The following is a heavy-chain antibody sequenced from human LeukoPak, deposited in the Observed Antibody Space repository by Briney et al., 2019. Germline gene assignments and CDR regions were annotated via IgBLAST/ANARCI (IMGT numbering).Heavy chain of an antibody. CDR2: ISGSGCST. CDR1: RFTFSSYA. J-gene: IGHJ4*02. V-gene: IGHV3-23*01. Sequence: GTSLRLSCEASRFTFSSYAMSWVRHATGKGLEWVSAISGSGCSTSYAHSVKGRFTIFRDNSKTAMSLKMNSLSADDMAVYYCAKVAIVVVIYHFDYWGQGTLVTVSS. D-gene: IGHD3-22*01. CDR3: AKVAIVVVIYHFDY.